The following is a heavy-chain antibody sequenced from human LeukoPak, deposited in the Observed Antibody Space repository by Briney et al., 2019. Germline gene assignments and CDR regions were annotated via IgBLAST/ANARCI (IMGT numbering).Heavy chain of an antibody. D-gene: IGHD4-17*01. CDR2: IIPIFGTA. Sequence: ASVKVSCKASGGTFSSYAISWVRQAPGQGLEWMGGIIPIFGTANYAQKFQGRVTITADESTSTAYMELSSLRSEDTAVHYCARAIRSGGHYYYYYYMDVWGKGTTVTVSS. CDR1: GGTFSSYA. CDR3: ARAIRSGGHYYYYYYMDV. V-gene: IGHV1-69*13. J-gene: IGHJ6*03.